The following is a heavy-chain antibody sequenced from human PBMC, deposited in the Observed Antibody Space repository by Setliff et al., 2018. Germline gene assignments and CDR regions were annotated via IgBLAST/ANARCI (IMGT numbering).Heavy chain of an antibody. Sequence: SETLSLTCAVSVYSISSGYYWSWIRQHPGKGLEWIGNIYYRGNTYYNPSLKSRVTISVDTSKTQYSLKLSSATAADTAVYYCARVPRFTDTRNAFDIWGQGTMVT. CDR1: VYSISSGYY. J-gene: IGHJ3*02. D-gene: IGHD5-18*01. CDR3: ARVPRFTDTRNAFDI. V-gene: IGHV4-31*11. CDR2: IYYRGNT.